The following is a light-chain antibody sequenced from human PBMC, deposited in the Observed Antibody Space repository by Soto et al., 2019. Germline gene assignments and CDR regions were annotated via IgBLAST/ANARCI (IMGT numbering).Light chain of an antibody. J-gene: IGKJ1*01. CDR3: QQYDANPWT. CDR2: AAS. CDR1: QNINSW. Sequence: DIQMTQSPSTLSASVGDRVTIACRASQNINSWLAWYQQKPGKAPKLRIYAASSLESGVPSRLSGSRSGTEFTLTISSLQPADFATYYCQQYDANPWTFGQGTKVEIK. V-gene: IGKV1-5*01.